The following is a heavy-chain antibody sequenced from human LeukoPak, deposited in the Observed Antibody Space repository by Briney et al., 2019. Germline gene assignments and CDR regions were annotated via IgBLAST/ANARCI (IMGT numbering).Heavy chain of an antibody. CDR2: IYYSGST. J-gene: IGHJ3*02. CDR1: GCSISSSSHY. D-gene: IGHD3-22*01. CDR3: ARRPYYDSSGYSPAAFDI. Sequence: SETLCLTCAASGCSISSSSHYWGWIRQPPGKGLEWIVNIYYSGSTYYNPSLKSLVTISVDTSKNQFSLKLSSVTAADTAVYYCARRPYYDSSGYSPAAFDIWGQGTMVTVSS. V-gene: IGHV4-39*01.